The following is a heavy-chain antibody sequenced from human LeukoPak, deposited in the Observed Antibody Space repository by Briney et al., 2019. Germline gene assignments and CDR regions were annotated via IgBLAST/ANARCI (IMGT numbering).Heavy chain of an antibody. J-gene: IGHJ4*02. Sequence: GGSLRLSCEASGFTFSTYCMNWVRQAPGKGPMWVSRICPDGTVTNYADSVKARFIISRDNARNMVYLQMNSLRVEDTAVYYCVRDFRSADYWGQGTLVTVSS. CDR1: GFTFSTYC. V-gene: IGHV3-74*01. CDR2: ICPDGTVT. CDR3: VRDFRSADY.